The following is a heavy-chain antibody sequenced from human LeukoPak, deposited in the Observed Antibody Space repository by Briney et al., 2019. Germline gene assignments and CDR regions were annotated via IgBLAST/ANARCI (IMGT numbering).Heavy chain of an antibody. CDR3: ARGGYHHGFDL. CDR1: GFTFTTYW. V-gene: IGHV3-74*01. J-gene: IGHJ3*01. CDR2: VDNDGSDT. Sequence: GGSLRLSCAASGFTFTTYWMHWVRQGPGKGLVWVSRVDNDGSDTIYADSVKGRFTISRDNARNTLYLQMNSLRAEDTAVYFCARGGYHHGFDLWGRGTMVTVSS. D-gene: IGHD3-16*02.